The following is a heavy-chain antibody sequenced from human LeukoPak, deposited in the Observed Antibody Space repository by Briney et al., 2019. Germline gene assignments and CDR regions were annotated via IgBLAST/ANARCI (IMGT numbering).Heavy chain of an antibody. V-gene: IGHV3-7*01. D-gene: IGHD3-22*01. CDR1: GFTFSYYA. Sequence: GRSLRLSCSASGFTFSYYAIHWVRQAPGKGLEWVANIKQDGSEKYYVDSVKGRFTISRDNAKNSLYLQMNSLRAEDTAVYYCAGDYYDSSGYYHVGYFDYWGQGTLVTVSS. J-gene: IGHJ4*02. CDR3: AGDYYDSSGYYHVGYFDY. CDR2: IKQDGSEK.